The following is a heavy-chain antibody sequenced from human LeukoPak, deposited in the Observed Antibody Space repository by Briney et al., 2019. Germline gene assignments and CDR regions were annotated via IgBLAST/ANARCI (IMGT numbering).Heavy chain of an antibody. Sequence: GGSLRLSCAASGLTFSTYAMHWVRQAPGKGLGWVAVISYDGSYRYYSDSVRDQFTISRDNSKNTLYLQMNSLRAEDTAVYYCAKGKTHKCTSSWYPDAFHMWGQGTMVTVSS. CDR1: GLTFSTYA. D-gene: IGHD6-13*01. V-gene: IGHV3-30*18. CDR3: AKGKTHKCTSSWYPDAFHM. J-gene: IGHJ3*02. CDR2: ISYDGSYR.